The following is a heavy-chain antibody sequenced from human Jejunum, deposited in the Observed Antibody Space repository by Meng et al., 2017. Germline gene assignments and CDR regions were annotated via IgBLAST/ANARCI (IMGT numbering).Heavy chain of an antibody. CDR3: AREIGRGDFQY. J-gene: IGHJ1*01. D-gene: IGHD2/OR15-2a*01. CDR2: IIPVLGLV. CDR1: GGTFSTSI. Sequence: SVKVSCKASGGTFSTSIFSWVRQAPGQGLEWMGRIIPVLGLVNYAQKFQGRVTITADKSTSTAYMGLSSLRSEDTAVYYCAREIGRGDFQYWGQGTLVTVSS. V-gene: IGHV1-69*04.